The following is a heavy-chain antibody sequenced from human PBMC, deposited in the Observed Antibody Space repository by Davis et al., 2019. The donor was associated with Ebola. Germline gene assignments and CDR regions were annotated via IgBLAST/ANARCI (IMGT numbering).Heavy chain of an antibody. CDR1: GFTFDDYA. D-gene: IGHD2-2*01. Sequence: PGGSLRLSCAPSGFTFDDYAMHWVRHAPGKGLEWVSLISGDGGSTYYADSVKGRFTISRDNSKNTLYLQMNSLRAEDTAVYYCARDGDIVVVTAGYYGMDVWGQGTTVTVSS. CDR2: ISGDGGST. V-gene: IGHV3-43*02. J-gene: IGHJ6*02. CDR3: ARDGDIVVVTAGYYGMDV.